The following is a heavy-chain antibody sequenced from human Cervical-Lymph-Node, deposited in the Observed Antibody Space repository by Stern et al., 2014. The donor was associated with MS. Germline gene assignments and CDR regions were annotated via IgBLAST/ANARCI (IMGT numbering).Heavy chain of an antibody. D-gene: IGHD4-17*01. J-gene: IGHJ6*02. Sequence: QDQLVQSGAEVKKPGSSVKVSCKASGGTFSNYATSWVRQAPGKGLEWVGGIVPLFGKPNYAQQVQGRVTITADKSTNTPYRDMSSLRSEDTAVYYCASPLTATSVPFGYYGMDVWGQGTTVTVS. CDR3: ASPLTATSVPFGYYGMDV. CDR1: GGTFSNYA. V-gene: IGHV1-69*14. CDR2: IVPLFGKP.